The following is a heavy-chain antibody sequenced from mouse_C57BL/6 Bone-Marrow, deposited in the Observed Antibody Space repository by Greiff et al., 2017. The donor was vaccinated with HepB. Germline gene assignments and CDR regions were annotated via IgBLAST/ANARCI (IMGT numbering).Heavy chain of an antibody. Sequence: EVKLVESEGGLVQPGSSMKLSCTASGFTFSDYYMAWVRQVPEKGLEWVANINYDGSSTYYLDSLKSRFIISRDNAKNILYLQMSSLKSEDTATYYCARGVVARYWYFDVWGTGTTVTVSS. CDR3: ARGVVARYWYFDV. CDR1: GFTFSDYY. V-gene: IGHV5-16*01. J-gene: IGHJ1*03. D-gene: IGHD1-1*01. CDR2: INYDGSST.